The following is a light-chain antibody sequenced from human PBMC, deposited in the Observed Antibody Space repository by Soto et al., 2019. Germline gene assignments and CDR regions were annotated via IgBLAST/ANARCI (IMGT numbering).Light chain of an antibody. V-gene: IGKV1-12*01. CDR2: GAS. CDR1: RNVSSW. CDR3: QKGNNFPFT. J-gene: IGKJ3*01. Sequence: DIQITQSPSSVSASVGDRVTVTCRTNRNVSSWLAWYHQTPGKAPKLMIHGASTLHRGVQSRFSGSGSGTDFSLTISLLQPEDFATYFCQKGNNFPFTFGPGT.